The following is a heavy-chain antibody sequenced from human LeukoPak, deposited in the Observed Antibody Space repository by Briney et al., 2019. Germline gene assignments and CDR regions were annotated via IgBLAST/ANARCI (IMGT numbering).Heavy chain of an antibody. D-gene: IGHD5/OR15-5a*01. Sequence: ASVRVSCKASGHTFTGYYMHWVRQAPGQGLEWMGWINANSGGTNYAQKFQGRVTMTRDTSISTAYMELSRLRSDDTAVYYCARGVYDDWHDAFDFWGQGTMVTVSS. CDR1: GHTFTGYY. J-gene: IGHJ3*01. CDR3: ARGVYDDWHDAFDF. V-gene: IGHV1-2*02. CDR2: INANSGGT.